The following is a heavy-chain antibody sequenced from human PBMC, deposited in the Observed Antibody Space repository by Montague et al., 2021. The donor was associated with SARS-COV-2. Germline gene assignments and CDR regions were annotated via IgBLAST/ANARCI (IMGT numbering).Heavy chain of an antibody. CDR1: GGSISSSNYY. CDR3: ARRGRKLLPVATTIGGFDI. CDR2: IYDSGST. Sequence: TLSLTCTVSGGSISSSNYYWDWIRQPPGKVLEWIGSIYDSGSTYYNPSLKSRVTISVDTSKNHLSLKLSSVTAADTAVYYCARRGRKLLPVATTIGGFDIWGQGTMVTVSS. D-gene: IGHD5-12*01. J-gene: IGHJ3*02. V-gene: IGHV4-39*02.